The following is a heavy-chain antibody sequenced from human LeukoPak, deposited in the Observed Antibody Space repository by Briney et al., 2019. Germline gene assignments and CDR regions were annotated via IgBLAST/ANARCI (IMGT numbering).Heavy chain of an antibody. V-gene: IGHV4-39*01. J-gene: IGHJ4*02. Sequence: SETLSLTCTVSGGSISSDSYYWGWIRQPPGKRLEWIGCIYYSGSPFYNPPLRSRVTMSVDTSKNQFALKLSSVTAADTAVYYCARQTYFYEASGHLNDNWGQGTLVTVSS. CDR2: IYYSGSP. CDR1: GGSISSDSYY. CDR3: ARQTYFYEASGHLNDN. D-gene: IGHD2-15*01.